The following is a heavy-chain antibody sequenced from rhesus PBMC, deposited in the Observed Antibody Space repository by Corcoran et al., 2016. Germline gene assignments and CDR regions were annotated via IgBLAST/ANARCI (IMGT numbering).Heavy chain of an antibody. D-gene: IGHD2-21*01. CDR3: AREDCTGSGCYAIYGLDS. J-gene: IGHJ6*01. Sequence: QVQLQESGPGLVKPSETLSLTCAVSGGSISSNYWSWIRQPPGKGLEWIGYIYVSSGSTYYNPSLKSRVTISTDTSKNHFSLKLSSVTAADTAVYYCAREDCTGSGCYAIYGLDSWGQGVVVTVSS. CDR1: GGSISSNY. CDR2: IYVSSGST. V-gene: IGHV4-160*01.